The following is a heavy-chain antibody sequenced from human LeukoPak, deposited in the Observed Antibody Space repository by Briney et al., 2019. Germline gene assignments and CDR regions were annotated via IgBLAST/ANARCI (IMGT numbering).Heavy chain of an antibody. CDR1: AFSLNAYN. J-gene: IGHJ4*02. Sequence: GGSLRLSCAASAFSLNAYNMNWVRQAPGKGLEWVSYISSSGSTIYYADSVKGRFTISRDNAKNSLYLQMNSLRAEDTAVYYCAREDIAVAGTDDYWGQGTLVTVSS. CDR2: ISSSGSTI. V-gene: IGHV3-11*01. D-gene: IGHD6-19*01. CDR3: AREDIAVAGTDDY.